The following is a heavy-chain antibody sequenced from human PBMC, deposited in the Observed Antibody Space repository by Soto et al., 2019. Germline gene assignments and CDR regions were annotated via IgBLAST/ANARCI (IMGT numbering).Heavy chain of an antibody. Sequence: ASVKVSCKASGYTFTSYGISWVRQAPGQGLEWMGGISAYNGNTNYAQKLQGRVTMTTDTSTSTAYMELRSLRSDDTAVYYCARLACSSTSCYTHNAFDIWGQGTMVTVSS. D-gene: IGHD2-2*02. CDR2: ISAYNGNT. V-gene: IGHV1-18*01. CDR1: GYTFTSYG. CDR3: ARLACSSTSCYTHNAFDI. J-gene: IGHJ3*02.